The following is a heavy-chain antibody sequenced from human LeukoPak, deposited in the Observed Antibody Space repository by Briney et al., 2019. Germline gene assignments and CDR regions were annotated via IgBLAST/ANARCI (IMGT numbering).Heavy chain of an antibody. CDR2: LNSDENI. CDR1: GFTFSSYN. Sequence: PGGSLRLSCAASGFTFSSYNRNWVRQAPGKGLEWVSCLNSDENINYNGSVKGRVTISRDNAKNSLYLQMNSLRAEDMAVYYCAREGRGALNDAFDIWGLGTMVTVSS. V-gene: IGHV3-69-1*02. CDR3: AREGRGALNDAFDI. D-gene: IGHD1-26*01. J-gene: IGHJ3*02.